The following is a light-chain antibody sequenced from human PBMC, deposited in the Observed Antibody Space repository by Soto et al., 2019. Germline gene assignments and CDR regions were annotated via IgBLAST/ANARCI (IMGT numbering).Light chain of an antibody. CDR3: QQYYSYPPAT. Sequence: AIRMTESPTSLSAATGDRVTITCRASQGISSYVAWYQQKPGKAPKLLIYAASTLQSGVPSRFSGSGSGTDFTLTISCLQSEDFATYYCQQYYSYPPATFGQGTRLEIK. V-gene: IGKV1-8*01. J-gene: IGKJ5*01. CDR1: QGISSY. CDR2: AAS.